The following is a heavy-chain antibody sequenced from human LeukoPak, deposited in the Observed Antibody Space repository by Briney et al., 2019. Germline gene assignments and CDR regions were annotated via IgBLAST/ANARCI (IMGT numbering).Heavy chain of an antibody. J-gene: IGHJ4*02. CDR1: GFTFSSYG. D-gene: IGHD5-18*01. CDR3: ARAWTGYSYGDY. Sequence: TGGSLRLSCAASGFTFSSYGMHWVRQAPGKGLEWVAFIRYDGSNKYYADSVKGRFTISRDNSKNTLYLQMNSLRAEDTAVYYCARAWTGYSYGDYWGQGTPVTVSS. CDR2: IRYDGSNK. V-gene: IGHV3-30*02.